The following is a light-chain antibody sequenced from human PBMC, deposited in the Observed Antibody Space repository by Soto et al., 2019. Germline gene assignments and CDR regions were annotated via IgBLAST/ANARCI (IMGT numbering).Light chain of an antibody. CDR1: SSDVGGYNY. Sequence: QSVLTQPPSASGSPGQSVAICCTGTSSDVGGYNYVSWYQQHPGKAPKLMIYEVNKRPSGVPDRFSGSKSGNTASLTVSGLQAEDEADYFCSSYAGSSHVFGTGTKVTVL. V-gene: IGLV2-8*01. CDR3: SSYAGSSHV. J-gene: IGLJ1*01. CDR2: EVN.